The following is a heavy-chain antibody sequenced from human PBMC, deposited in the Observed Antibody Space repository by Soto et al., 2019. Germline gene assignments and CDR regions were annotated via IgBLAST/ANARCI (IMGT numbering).Heavy chain of an antibody. J-gene: IGHJ6*02. D-gene: IGHD2-2*01. Sequence: ASVKVSCKASGYTFTGYYMHWVRQAPGQGLEWMGWINPNSGGTNYAQKFQGWVTMTTDTSISTAYMELSRLRSDDTAVYYCASANTYCSSTSCYEPRGYYYYYGMDVWGQGTTVTVSS. CDR1: GYTFTGYY. CDR2: INPNSGGT. CDR3: ASANTYCSSTSCYEPRGYYYYYGMDV. V-gene: IGHV1-2*04.